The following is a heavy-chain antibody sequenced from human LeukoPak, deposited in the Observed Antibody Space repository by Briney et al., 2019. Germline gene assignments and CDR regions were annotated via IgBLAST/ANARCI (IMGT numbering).Heavy chain of an antibody. CDR2: INHSGST. CDR1: GGSFSGYY. J-gene: IGHJ3*02. Sequence: PSETLSLTCAVYGGSFSGYYWSWIRQPPGKGLEWIGEINHSGSTNYNPSLKSRVTISVDTSKNQFSLKLSSVTAADTAVYYCARDSHHDFWSDEGAFDIWGQGTMVTVSS. CDR3: ARDSHHDFWSDEGAFDI. V-gene: IGHV4-34*01. D-gene: IGHD3-3*01.